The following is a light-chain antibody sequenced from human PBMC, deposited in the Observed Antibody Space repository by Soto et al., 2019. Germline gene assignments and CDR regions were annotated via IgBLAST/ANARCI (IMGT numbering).Light chain of an antibody. Sequence: EIVLTQSPGTLSLSPGERATLSCRASQSFSSSYLAWYQQKPGQSPRLLIYDASNRATDIPARFSGSGSGTDFTLTISSLEPGDIGVYYCQQRTRWPLTFGGGTKVDIK. CDR3: QQRTRWPLT. J-gene: IGKJ4*01. CDR1: QSFSSSY. CDR2: DAS. V-gene: IGKV3-11*01.